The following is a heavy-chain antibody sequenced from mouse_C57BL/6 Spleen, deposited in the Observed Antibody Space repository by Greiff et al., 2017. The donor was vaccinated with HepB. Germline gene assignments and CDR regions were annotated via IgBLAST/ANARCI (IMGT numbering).Heavy chain of an antibody. J-gene: IGHJ3*01. Sequence: EVKVVESGGGLVKPGGSLKLSCAASGFTFSDYGMHWVRQAPEKGLEWVAYISSGNSTIYYADTVKGRFTISRDNAKNTLFLQLTSLRSEDTAMYYCARQETGTFAYWGQGTLVTVSA. D-gene: IGHD4-1*01. CDR3: ARQETGTFAY. CDR2: ISSGNSTI. CDR1: GFTFSDYG. V-gene: IGHV5-17*01.